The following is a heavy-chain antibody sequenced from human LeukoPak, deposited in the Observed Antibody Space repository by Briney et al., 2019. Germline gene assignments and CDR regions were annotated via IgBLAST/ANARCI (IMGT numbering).Heavy chain of an antibody. CDR2: IYYSETT. CDR1: GGSISRNY. J-gene: IGHJ2*01. D-gene: IGHD3-10*01. CDR3: ARGFSSIL. Sequence: PSETLSLTCTVAGGSISRNYWNWIRQPPGKGLEWIGNIYYSETTNYNPSLRSRVSISVDTSRNLLSLKLSSVTAADTAVYNCARGFSSILWGRGTLVTVSS. V-gene: IGHV4-59*01.